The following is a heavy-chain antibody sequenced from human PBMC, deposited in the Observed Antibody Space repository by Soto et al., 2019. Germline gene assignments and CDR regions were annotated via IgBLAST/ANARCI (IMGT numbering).Heavy chain of an antibody. V-gene: IGHV3-7*01. CDR2: IKQDGSEK. J-gene: IGHJ6*03. CDR1: GFTFSSYW. D-gene: IGHD2-2*01. CDR3: SRYVTEIVVVPAADYYYYYMDV. Sequence: PGGSLRLSCAASGFTFSSYWMSWVRQAPGKGLEWVANIKQDGSEKYYVDSVKGRFTISRDNAKNSLYLQMNSLRADDTAVYYCSRYVTEIVVVPAADYYYYYMDVWGKGTTVTVSS.